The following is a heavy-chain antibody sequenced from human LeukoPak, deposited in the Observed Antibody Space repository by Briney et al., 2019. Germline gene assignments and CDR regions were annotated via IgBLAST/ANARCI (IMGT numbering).Heavy chain of an antibody. Sequence: GGSLRLSCAASGFTFSSYGMHWVRQAPGKGLEWVAFIRYDGSNKYYADSVKGRFTISRDNSKNTLYLQMNSLRAEDTAVYYCAKDRESYYCTSTSCYLDYWDQGTLVTVSS. D-gene: IGHD2-2*01. CDR1: GFTFSSYG. CDR3: AKDRESYYCTSTSCYLDY. J-gene: IGHJ4*02. V-gene: IGHV3-30*02. CDR2: IRYDGSNK.